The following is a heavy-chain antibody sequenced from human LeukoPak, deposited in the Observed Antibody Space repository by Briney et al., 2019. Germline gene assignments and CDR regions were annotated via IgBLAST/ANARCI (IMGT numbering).Heavy chain of an antibody. J-gene: IGHJ4*02. CDR2: IYGGGGT. CDR3: ARSSGSYSMDFGY. V-gene: IGHV3-53*05. CDR1: GFTVSSNY. D-gene: IGHD1-26*01. Sequence: GGSLRLSCVGSGFTVSSNYMGWVRQAPGKGLEWVSTIYGGGGTYYADSVKGRFTISRDNAKNSLYLQMNSLRAEDTALYYCARSSGSYSMDFGYWGQGTLVTVSS.